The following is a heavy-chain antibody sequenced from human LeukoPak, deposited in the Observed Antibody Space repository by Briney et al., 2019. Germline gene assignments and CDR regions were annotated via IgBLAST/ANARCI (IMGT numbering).Heavy chain of an antibody. D-gene: IGHD3-9*01. CDR2: ISAYNGNT. CDR3: ARGQVDILTGYYIPPFDY. V-gene: IGHV1-18*01. CDR1: GYTFTSYG. J-gene: IGHJ4*02. Sequence: ASVKVSCKASGYTFTSYGISWVRQAPGQGLEWMGWISAYNGNTNYAQKLQGRVTMTTDTSTSTAYMELRSLRSGDTAVYYCARGQVDILTGYYIPPFDYWGQGTLVTVSS.